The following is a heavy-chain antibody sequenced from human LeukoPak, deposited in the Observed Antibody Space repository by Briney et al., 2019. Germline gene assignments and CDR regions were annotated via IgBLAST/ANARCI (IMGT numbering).Heavy chain of an antibody. Sequence: PSETLSLTCAVSGYSISSGYYWGWIRQPPGKGLEWIGSIYYSGSTYYNPSLKSRVTISVDTSKNQFSLKLSSVTAADTAVYYCAVACYDFWSGRGLNWFDPWGQGTLVTVSS. D-gene: IGHD3-3*01. CDR3: AVACYDFWSGRGLNWFDP. V-gene: IGHV4-38-2*01. CDR2: IYYSGST. J-gene: IGHJ5*02. CDR1: GYSISSGYY.